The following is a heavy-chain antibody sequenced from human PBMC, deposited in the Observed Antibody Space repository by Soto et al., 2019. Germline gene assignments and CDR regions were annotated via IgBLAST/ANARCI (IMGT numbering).Heavy chain of an antibody. D-gene: IGHD3-3*02. CDR1: GGSISSGGYY. J-gene: IGHJ5*02. V-gene: IGHV4-31*03. CDR3: ARERQPYISSQGVWFGP. CDR2: IYYSGNS. Sequence: QLQLQESGPGLVKPSQTLSLTCTVSGGSISSGGYYWSWIRQHPVKGLEWIGNIYYSGNSHYSPSLRIRLTIAIATSKNQFSLRLSSVTAADPAVYYCARERQPYISSQGVWFGPWGQGTLVTVSS.